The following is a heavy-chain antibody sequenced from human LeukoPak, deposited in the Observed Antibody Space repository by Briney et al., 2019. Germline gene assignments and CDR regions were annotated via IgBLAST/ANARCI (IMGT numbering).Heavy chain of an antibody. J-gene: IGHJ6*04. D-gene: IGHD4-17*01. CDR3: ARCMSELDYGDYAYYYHMDV. Sequence: SETLSLTCIVSGDSLTSGSRYWSWIRQPAGKGLEWIGHFYSSTRTTYNPSLESRVTISGDTAKNQFSLKLDSVTAADTAVYFCARCMSELDYGDYAYYYHMDVWGKGTTVTVSS. CDR2: FYSSTRT. V-gene: IGHV4-61*09. CDR1: GDSLTSGSRY.